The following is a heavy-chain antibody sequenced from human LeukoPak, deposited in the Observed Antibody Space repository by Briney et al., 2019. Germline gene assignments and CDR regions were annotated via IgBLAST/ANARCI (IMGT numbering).Heavy chain of an antibody. D-gene: IGHD6-19*01. CDR2: IYYSGST. Sequence: SDTLSLTCAVSGDSISSNYWWSSIRQSPEKGLEWIGYIYYSGSTHQNPSLQSRLTMSVDTSKNQFSLKLSSVTAVDTAVYYCARKGSGWYAFDIWGQGTTVTVSS. CDR1: GDSISSNYW. V-gene: IGHV4-28*01. CDR3: ARKGSGWYAFDI. J-gene: IGHJ3*02.